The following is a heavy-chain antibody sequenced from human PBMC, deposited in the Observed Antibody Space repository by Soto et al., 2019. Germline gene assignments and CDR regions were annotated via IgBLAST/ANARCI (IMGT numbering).Heavy chain of an antibody. CDR1: GYTFTSYD. Sequence: ASVKVSCKASGYTFTSYDINWVRQATGQGLERMGWMSPNSGNTGYAQKFQGRVTMTRNTSISTAYMELSSLRAEDTAVYYCARREILLWFGESSVDNWFDPWGEGILVTVSS. CDR2: MSPNSGNT. J-gene: IGHJ5*02. D-gene: IGHD3-10*01. V-gene: IGHV1-8*01. CDR3: ARREILLWFGESSVDNWFDP.